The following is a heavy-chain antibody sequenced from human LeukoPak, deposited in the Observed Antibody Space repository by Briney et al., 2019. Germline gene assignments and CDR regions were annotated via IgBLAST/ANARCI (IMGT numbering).Heavy chain of an antibody. CDR2: ISAYNGNT. J-gene: IGHJ4*02. CDR1: GYTFTSYG. D-gene: IGHD3-9*01. Sequence: EASVKVSCKASGYTFTSYGISWVRQAPGQGLEWMGWISAYNGNTNYAQKLQGRVTMTTDTSTSTAYMELRSLRSDDTAVYYCARSVLRYFDWQRGTFDYWGQGTLVTVSS. CDR3: ARSVLRYFDWQRGTFDY. V-gene: IGHV1-18*01.